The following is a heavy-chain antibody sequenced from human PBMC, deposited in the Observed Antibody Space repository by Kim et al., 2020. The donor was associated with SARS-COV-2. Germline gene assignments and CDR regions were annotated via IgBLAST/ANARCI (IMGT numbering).Heavy chain of an antibody. CDR1: GYTFTGYY. Sequence: ASVKVSCKASGYTFTGYYMHWVRQAPGQGLEWMGRINPNSGGTNYAQKFQGRVTMTRDTSISTAYMELSRLRSDDTAVYYCVRWGLLWFGELLAYGMDVWGQGTTVTVSS. V-gene: IGHV1-2*06. CDR2: INPNSGGT. CDR3: VRWGLLWFGELLAYGMDV. J-gene: IGHJ6*02. D-gene: IGHD3-10*01.